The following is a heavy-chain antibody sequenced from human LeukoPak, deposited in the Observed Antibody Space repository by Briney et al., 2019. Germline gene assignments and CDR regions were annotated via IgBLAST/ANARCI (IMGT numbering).Heavy chain of an antibody. J-gene: IGHJ4*02. V-gene: IGHV3-30*04. CDR1: GFTFSSYA. CDR3: ARDIVTGYSSSWAEGYFDY. Sequence: GGSLRLSCAASGFTFSSYAMHWVRQAPGKGLGWVAVISYDGSNKYYADSVKGRFTISRDNSKNTLYLQMNSLRAEDTAVYYCARDIVTGYSSSWAEGYFDYWGQGTLVTASS. D-gene: IGHD6-13*01. CDR2: ISYDGSNK.